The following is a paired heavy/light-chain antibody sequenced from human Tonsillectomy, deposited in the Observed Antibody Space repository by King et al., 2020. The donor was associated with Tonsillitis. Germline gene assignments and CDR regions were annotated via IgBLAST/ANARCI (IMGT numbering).Heavy chain of an antibody. CDR2: IYHSGSA. Sequence: QVQLQESGPGLVKPAQTLSLTCTVSGGSISSGDYYWSWIRQLPGKGLEWIGYIYHSGSAYYNPSLKSLFTISVDTSKSQFSLKLNSVTAADTAVYYCARHSTRAAAQKWAFDIWGHGTMVTVSS. CDR3: ARHSTRAAAQKWAFDI. J-gene: IGHJ3*02. V-gene: IGHV4-31*01. D-gene: IGHD6-13*01. CDR1: GGSISSGDYY.
Light chain of an antibody. V-gene: IGKV1-39*01. CDR3: QQSYNTLPLT. Sequence: DIQMTQSPSSLSASVGDRVTITCRASQSIASYLNWYQQKSGEAPKLLIYTASNLQSGVPSRFSGSGSGTDFTLTISSLQPEDFATYYCQQSYNTLPLTFGGGTKVEIK. CDR2: TAS. CDR1: QSIASY. J-gene: IGKJ4*01.